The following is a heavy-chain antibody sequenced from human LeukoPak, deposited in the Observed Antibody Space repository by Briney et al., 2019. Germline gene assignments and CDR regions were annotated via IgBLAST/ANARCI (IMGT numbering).Heavy chain of an antibody. CDR1: GYTFTGYY. Sequence: ASVKVSCKASGYTFTGYYMHWVRQAPGQGLEWMGWINPNSGGTNYAQKFQGWVTMTRDTSISTDYMELSRLRSDDTAVYYGARGGSSWPRTYYYYYGMDVWGKGTTVTVSS. CDR2: INPNSGGT. V-gene: IGHV1-2*04. D-gene: IGHD6-13*01. J-gene: IGHJ6*04. CDR3: ARGGSSWPRTYYYYYGMDV.